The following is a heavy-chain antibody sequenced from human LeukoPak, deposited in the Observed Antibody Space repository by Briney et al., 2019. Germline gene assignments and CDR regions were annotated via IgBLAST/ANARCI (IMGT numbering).Heavy chain of an antibody. J-gene: IGHJ6*02. Sequence: EPLSLSCGVCGGFLRGYYGRWLRQPAGRGEVGIGYFYYSGSTNYNPSLKSRVTISVDTSKNQFSLKLSSVTAADTAVYYCARANHSPFSSGWFSYYYGMDVWGQGTTVTVSS. CDR1: GGFLRGYY. D-gene: IGHD6-19*01. CDR3: ARANHSPFSSGWFSYYYGMDV. CDR2: FYYSGST. V-gene: IGHV4-59*13.